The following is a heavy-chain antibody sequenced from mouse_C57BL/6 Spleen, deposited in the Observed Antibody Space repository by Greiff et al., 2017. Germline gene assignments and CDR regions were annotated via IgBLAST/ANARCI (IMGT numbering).Heavy chain of an antibody. D-gene: IGHD1-1*01. Sequence: VQLKESGPELVKPGASVKISCKASGYSFTGYYMNWVKQSHGKSLEWIGRINPYNGDTFYNQKFKGKATLTVDKSSSTAHMELLSLTSEDFAVYYCARGPYYGSSYHYAMDYWGQGTSVTVSS. J-gene: IGHJ4*01. CDR3: ARGPYYGSSYHYAMDY. V-gene: IGHV1-37*01. CDR1: GYSFTGYY. CDR2: INPYNGDT.